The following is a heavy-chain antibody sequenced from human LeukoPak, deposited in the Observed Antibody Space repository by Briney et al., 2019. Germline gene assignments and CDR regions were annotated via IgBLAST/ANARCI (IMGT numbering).Heavy chain of an antibody. D-gene: IGHD4-17*01. CDR2: ISGYNGKT. J-gene: IGHJ1*01. Sequence: ASVKVSCKASGYTLTVYHLHWVRQAPGQGPEWMGWISGYNGKTNYAQKFQGRVTMTTDTSTSTAYMELRSLRSDDTAVYYCARDDYGDYVSYFQHWGQGTLVIVSS. CDR1: GYTLTVYH. CDR3: ARDDYGDYVSYFQH. V-gene: IGHV1-18*04.